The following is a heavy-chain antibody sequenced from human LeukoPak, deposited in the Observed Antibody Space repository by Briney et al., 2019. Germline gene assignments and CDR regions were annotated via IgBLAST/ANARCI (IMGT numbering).Heavy chain of an antibody. Sequence: PGGTLRLSCEASGFTFSRYGMSWVRQAPGKGVEWVSAISGSGGSTYYADSVKGRFTISRDNSKNTLYLQMNSLRAEDTVVYYCAKETQVLSGFDPWGQGTLVTVSS. CDR2: ISGSGGST. J-gene: IGHJ5*02. CDR1: GFTFSRYG. D-gene: IGHD4/OR15-4a*01. CDR3: AKETQVLSGFDP. V-gene: IGHV3-23*01.